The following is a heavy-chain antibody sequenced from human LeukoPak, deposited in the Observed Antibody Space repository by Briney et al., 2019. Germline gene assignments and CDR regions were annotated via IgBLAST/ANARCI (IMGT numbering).Heavy chain of an antibody. CDR3: ARLGVYDSGGSLNDDWEYYFGY. J-gene: IGHJ4*02. CDR2: IYPGDSDT. Sequence: GESLKISCKGSGYSFISYWIGWVRQMPGKGLEWMGIIYPGDSDTRYSPSFQGQVTISDDKSITTAYLQWRSLRASDTAMYYCARLGVYDSGGSLNDDWEYYFGYWGQGTLVTVSS. V-gene: IGHV5-51*01. CDR1: GYSFISYW. D-gene: IGHD3-22*01.